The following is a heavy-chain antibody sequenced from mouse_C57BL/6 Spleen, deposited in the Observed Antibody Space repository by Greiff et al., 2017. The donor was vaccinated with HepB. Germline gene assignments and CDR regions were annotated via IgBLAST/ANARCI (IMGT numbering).Heavy chain of an antibody. CDR2: IDPSDSYT. CDR3: ARGPIVDS. V-gene: IGHV1-50*01. Sequence: QVQLKQPGAELVKPGASVKLSCKASGYTFTSYWMQWVKQRPGQGLEWIGEIDPSDSYTNYNQKFKGKATLTVETSPSTADMQLSSLTSEDSAVYYCARGPIVDSWGQGTTLTDSP. J-gene: IGHJ2*01. CDR1: GYTFTSYW.